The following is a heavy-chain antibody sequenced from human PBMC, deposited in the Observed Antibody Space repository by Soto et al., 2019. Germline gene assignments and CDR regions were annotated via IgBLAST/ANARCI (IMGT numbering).Heavy chain of an antibody. CDR1: GFTVSTKY. CDR3: ARAPWAADY. V-gene: IGHV3-66*01. J-gene: IGHJ4*02. Sequence: EVQLVESGGGLVQPGGSLRLSCAASGFTVSTKYMSWVRQAPGKGLEWVSVIYSGGSTFYADSVRGRFTISRDNSKNTVNLQMNSRRAEDTAVYYCARAPWAADYWGQGTLVTVSS. D-gene: IGHD3-16*01. CDR2: IYSGGST.